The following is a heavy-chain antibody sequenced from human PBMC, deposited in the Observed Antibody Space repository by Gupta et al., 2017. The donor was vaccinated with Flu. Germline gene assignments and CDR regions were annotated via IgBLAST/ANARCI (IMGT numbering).Heavy chain of an antibody. CDR1: GFSLRKDG. V-gene: IGHV3-30*18. J-gene: IGHJ6*02. CDR3: AKDWRWNNNNYGMNV. CDR2: ISHDGSNY. Sequence: QERVVESGGGVVQPGRARRLSCAASGFSLRKDGRHWVSQAPGKGLEWSAVISHDGSNYYHTDTVKGRFTISRDNSKNTLYLQMNSLRTEDTAVYYCAKDWRWNNNNYGMNVWGQGTTVTVSS. D-gene: IGHD5-24*01.